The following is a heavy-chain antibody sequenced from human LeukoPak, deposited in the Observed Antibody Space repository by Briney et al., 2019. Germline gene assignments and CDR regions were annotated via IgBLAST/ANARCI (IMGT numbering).Heavy chain of an antibody. CDR3: AKVNYDFWSGYSLDS. J-gene: IGHJ4*02. CDR1: GCTFSSYA. CDR2: ISGSGDTT. V-gene: IGHV3-23*01. D-gene: IGHD3-3*01. Sequence: PGGSLRLSCAASGCTFSSYAMAWVLQAPGKGLEWVSSISGSGDTTYYADSVRGRLTISRDNSKNTLYLQMNSLRAEDTAVYYCAKVNYDFWSGYSLDSWGLGALVTVSS.